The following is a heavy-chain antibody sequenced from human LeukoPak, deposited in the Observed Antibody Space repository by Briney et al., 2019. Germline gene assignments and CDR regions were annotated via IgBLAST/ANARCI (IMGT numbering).Heavy chain of an antibody. J-gene: IGHJ3*02. CDR2: IHYSGST. V-gene: IGHV4-39*07. D-gene: IGHD6-13*01. Sequence: PSETLSLTCTVSGGSISSSGYYWGWIRQPPGKGLEWIGSIHYSGSTYYNPSLKSRVTISVDTSKNQFSLKVSSVTAADTAVYYCARESLSSWFVNRDRDAFDIWGQGTMVTVSS. CDR1: GGSISSSGYY. CDR3: ARESLSSWFVNRDRDAFDI.